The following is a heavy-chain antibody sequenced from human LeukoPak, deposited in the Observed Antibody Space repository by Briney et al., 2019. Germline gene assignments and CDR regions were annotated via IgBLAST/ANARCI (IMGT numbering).Heavy chain of an antibody. CDR3: ARDRGSYDLGDDAFDI. Sequence: GGSPRLSCAASGFTFSTYAMNWVRQAPGKGLEWVAVISYDASAEDYADFVKGRFTISRDDSKNTLYLQLNSLRAEDTALYYCARDRGSYDLGDDAFDIWGQGTMVTVSS. J-gene: IGHJ3*02. D-gene: IGHD3/OR15-3a*01. CDR1: GFTFSTYA. V-gene: IGHV3-30*01. CDR2: ISYDASAE.